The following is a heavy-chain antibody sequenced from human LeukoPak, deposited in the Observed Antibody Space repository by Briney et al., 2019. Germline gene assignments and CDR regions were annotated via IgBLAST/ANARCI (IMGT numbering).Heavy chain of an antibody. Sequence: ASVKVSCKASGYTFTGYYIHWVRQAPGQGLEWMGWINSNTGGTDYAQNFQGRVTMTRDTSINTAYMELSSLKSDGTAVYYCARRIWFGEPQFDYWGQGTLVTVSS. J-gene: IGHJ4*02. CDR1: GYTFTGYY. V-gene: IGHV1-2*02. CDR3: ARRIWFGEPQFDY. CDR2: INSNTGGT. D-gene: IGHD3-10*01.